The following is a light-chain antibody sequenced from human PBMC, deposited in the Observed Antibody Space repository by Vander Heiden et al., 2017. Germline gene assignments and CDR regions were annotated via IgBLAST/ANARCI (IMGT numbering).Light chain of an antibody. Sequence: QTVVTQEPSFSVSPGGTVTLTCGLSSGSVSTSYYPSWYQQTPGQAPRMLIYSTNTRSSGVPDRVSGSILGNNAALTITGAQADDESDYYCVLYMSSGIVVFGGGTKLTVL. CDR1: SGSVSTSYY. CDR3: VLYMSSGIVV. V-gene: IGLV8-61*01. CDR2: STN. J-gene: IGLJ3*02.